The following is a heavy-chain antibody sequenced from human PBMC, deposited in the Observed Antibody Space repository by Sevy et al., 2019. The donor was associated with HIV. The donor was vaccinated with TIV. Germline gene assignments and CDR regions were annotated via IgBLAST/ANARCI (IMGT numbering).Heavy chain of an antibody. Sequence: GGSLRLSCAASGFTFSSYAMSWVRQAPGKGLEWVSAISGSGGSTYYADSVKGRFTISRDNSKNTLYLQMNSLRAEDTAVYYCAKGGNGMIVVVTAHCVYYYYGMDVWGQGTTVTVSS. CDR1: GFTFSSYA. J-gene: IGHJ6*02. D-gene: IGHD3-22*01. CDR3: AKGGNGMIVVVTAHCVYYYYGMDV. V-gene: IGHV3-23*01. CDR2: ISGSGGST.